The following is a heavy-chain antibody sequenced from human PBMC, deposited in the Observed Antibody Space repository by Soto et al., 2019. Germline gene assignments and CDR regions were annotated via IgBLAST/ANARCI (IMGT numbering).Heavy chain of an antibody. CDR2: IWYDGSNK. D-gene: IGHD2-2*02. CDR1: GFTFSSYG. V-gene: IGHV3-33*08. Sequence: GGSLRLSCAASGFTFSSYGMHWVRQTPGKGLEWVAVIWYDGSNKYYADSVKGRFTISRDNSKNTLYLQMNSLRAEDTAVYYCARAICSSTSCYTWVSLDYWGQGTLVTVSS. CDR3: ARAICSSTSCYTWVSLDY. J-gene: IGHJ4*02.